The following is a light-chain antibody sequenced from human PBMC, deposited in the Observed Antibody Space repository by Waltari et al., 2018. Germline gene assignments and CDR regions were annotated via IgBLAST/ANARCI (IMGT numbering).Light chain of an antibody. J-gene: IGLJ1*01. V-gene: IGLV1-40*01. Sequence: QSVLTPPPSVSGAPGQRVTISCTGSSPNIGAGKDVHWYQQLPGTAPKLLIYSNNNRPSGVPDRFSVSKSGTSASLAITGLQAEDEADYYCQSYDNSLNGLYVFGTGTKVTVL. CDR1: SPNIGAGKD. CDR2: SNN. CDR3: QSYDNSLNGLYV.